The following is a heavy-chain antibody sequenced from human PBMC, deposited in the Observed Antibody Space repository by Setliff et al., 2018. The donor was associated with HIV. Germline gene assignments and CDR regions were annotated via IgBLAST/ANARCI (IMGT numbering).Heavy chain of an antibody. J-gene: IGHJ6*03. CDR2: INHSGST. CDR3: ARGARLLAAYSDRWDYFYMAV. Sequence: SETLSLTCAVFGGSFIDYYWIWIRQPPGKGLEWIGEINHSGSTHYNPSLKSRFIISVDTSKNQFSLKVNSMTAADTAVYYCARGARLLAAYSDRWDYFYMAVWGKGTTVTVSS. CDR1: GGSFIDYY. D-gene: IGHD1-26*01. V-gene: IGHV4-34*01.